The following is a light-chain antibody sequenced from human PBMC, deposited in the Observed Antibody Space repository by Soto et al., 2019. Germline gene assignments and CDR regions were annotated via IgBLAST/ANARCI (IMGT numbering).Light chain of an antibody. Sequence: ENVLTQSPGTLSLSPGERATLSCRASQTVSSNYLAWYQQKPGQAPRLLIYDASRRATGIPDRFSGSGSGTDFILTISRLEPEDFEVYYCQQYDTSPLTFGGGTKVELK. CDR1: QTVSSNY. J-gene: IGKJ4*01. CDR3: QQYDTSPLT. V-gene: IGKV3-20*01. CDR2: DAS.